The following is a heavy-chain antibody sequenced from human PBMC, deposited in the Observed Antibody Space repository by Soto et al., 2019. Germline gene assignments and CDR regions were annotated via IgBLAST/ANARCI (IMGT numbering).Heavy chain of an antibody. D-gene: IGHD3-3*02. CDR3: AARHFWSGQWTDKRLDY. V-gene: IGHV4-4*02. Sequence: KTSETLSLTCAVSGESINSSHGWNWVRHPPGKGLEWIGQISHSGSTNYTPSLTSRVTISVDKTKNHLSLKLTSVTAADTAVYYCAARHFWSGQWTDKRLDYWGQGTLVTVSS. J-gene: IGHJ4*02. CDR2: ISHSGST. CDR1: GESINSSHG.